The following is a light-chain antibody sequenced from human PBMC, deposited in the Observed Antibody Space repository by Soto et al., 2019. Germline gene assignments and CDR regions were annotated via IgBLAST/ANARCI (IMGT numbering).Light chain of an antibody. CDR3: QQYDTSPGT. CDR1: ESLRNRN. J-gene: IGKJ1*01. V-gene: IGKV3-20*01. CDR2: DAS. Sequence: ETVLTQSPGTLSLSPGERATLSCRASESLRNRNLAWYQKKPGQAPGLLMYDASSRATGIPDRFSGSGSGTDFTLTISRLEPEDFAIYYCQQYDTSPGTFGLGTKVEVK.